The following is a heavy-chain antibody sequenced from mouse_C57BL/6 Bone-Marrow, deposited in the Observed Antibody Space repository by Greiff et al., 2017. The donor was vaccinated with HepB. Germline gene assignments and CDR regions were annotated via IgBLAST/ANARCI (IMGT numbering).Heavy chain of an antibody. CDR3: ARKGPLLWSAWFAY. CDR1: GYTFTSYW. V-gene: IGHV1-53*01. Sequence: VQLQQPGTELVKPGASVKLSCKASGYTFTSYWMHWVKQRPGQGLEWIGNINPSNGGNNYKEKFKSKATLTVDKSSSPAYMQLSSLTSEYSAVYYCARKGPLLWSAWFAYWGQGTLVTVSA. D-gene: IGHD1-1*02. J-gene: IGHJ3*01. CDR2: INPSNGGN.